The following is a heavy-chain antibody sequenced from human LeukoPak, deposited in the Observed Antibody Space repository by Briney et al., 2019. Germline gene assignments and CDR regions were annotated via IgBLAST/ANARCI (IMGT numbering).Heavy chain of an antibody. Sequence: GGSLRLSCAASGFTFSSYSMNWVRQAPGKGLEWVSSISSSSSHIYNADSVKGRFTISRDNAKNSLYLQMNSLRAEDTAVYYCLSVVVTVGDWGQGTLVTVSS. D-gene: IGHD3-22*01. CDR1: GFTFSSYS. CDR2: ISSSSSHI. J-gene: IGHJ4*02. CDR3: LSVVVTVGD. V-gene: IGHV3-21*01.